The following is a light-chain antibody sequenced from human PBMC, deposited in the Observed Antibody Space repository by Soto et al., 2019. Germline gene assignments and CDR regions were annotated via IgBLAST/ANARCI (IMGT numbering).Light chain of an antibody. CDR1: QSVSSN. V-gene: IGKV3-15*01. J-gene: IGKJ1*01. CDR3: QQDNNWPRT. Sequence: EIVMTQSPATLSVSPGERATLSCRASQSVSSNLAWYQQKPGQAPRLLIYRASTRATGIPARFSGSGSGTEFTLTISSLQSEAFAVYYCQQDNNWPRTFGQGTKVEIK. CDR2: RAS.